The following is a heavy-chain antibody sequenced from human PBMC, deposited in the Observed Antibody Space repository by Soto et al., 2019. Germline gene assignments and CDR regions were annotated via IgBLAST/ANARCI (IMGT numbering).Heavy chain of an antibody. CDR3: ARGESYSGKYFYFDY. CDR2: ISAYNGNT. CDR1: GYTFINYG. Sequence: GASVKVSCKASGYTFINYGISWVRQAPGQGLEWMGWISAYNGNTNYAQKLQGRVTMTTDTSTSTAYMELRSLRSDDTAVYYCARGESYSGKYFYFDYWGQGTLVTAPQ. J-gene: IGHJ4*02. V-gene: IGHV1-18*01. D-gene: IGHD1-26*01.